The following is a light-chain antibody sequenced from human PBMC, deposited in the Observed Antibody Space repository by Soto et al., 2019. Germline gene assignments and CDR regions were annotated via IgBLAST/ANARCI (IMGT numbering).Light chain of an antibody. CDR1: SSKIGSNY. CDR2: RNN. CDR3: AAWDDSLSGVV. J-gene: IGLJ2*01. V-gene: IGLV1-47*01. Sequence: QSVLTQPPSASGTPGQRVTISCSGSSSKIGSNYVYWYQQLPGTAPKLLSYRNNQRPSGVPDRFSGSKSGTSASLAISGLRSEDEADYYCAAWDDSLSGVVFGGGTKLTVL.